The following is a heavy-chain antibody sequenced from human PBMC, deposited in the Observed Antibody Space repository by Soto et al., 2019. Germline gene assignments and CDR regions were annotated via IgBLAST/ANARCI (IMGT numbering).Heavy chain of an antibody. CDR1: GGYISSVYCY. J-gene: IGHJ6*02. Sequence: SATMPHTCSLSGGYISSVYCYWIWISQPPGKGLEWIGNIYYSGNTYYNPSLKSRLIISIDTSKNQFSLKVGSVTAADTAVYYCASSSLYGVDVRGQGTTVSVSS. V-gene: IGHV4-30-4*08. CDR2: IYYSGNT. CDR3: ASSSLYGVDV.